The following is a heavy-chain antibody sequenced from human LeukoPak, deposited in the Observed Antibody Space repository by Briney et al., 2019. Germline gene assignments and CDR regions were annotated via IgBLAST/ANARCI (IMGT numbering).Heavy chain of an antibody. CDR3: ASSTGLGYYGMDV. D-gene: IGHD3-9*01. J-gene: IGHJ6*02. Sequence: GGSLRLSCAASGFTFSDYYMSWLRHAPGKGLEWVSYLSSSGSTIYYAASVKGRFTISTDNAKTSLYLQMNSLRAEATAVYYCASSTGLGYYGMDVWGQGTTVTVSS. V-gene: IGHV3-11*01. CDR2: LSSSGSTI. CDR1: GFTFSDYY.